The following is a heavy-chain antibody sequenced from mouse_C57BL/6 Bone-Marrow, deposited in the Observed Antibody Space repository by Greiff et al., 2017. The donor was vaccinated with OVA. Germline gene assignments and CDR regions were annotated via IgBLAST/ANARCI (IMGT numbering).Heavy chain of an antibody. D-gene: IGHD2-4*01. CDR1: GYTFTSYW. CDR3: ARFYDYDGRHAMDY. V-gene: IGHV1-52*01. CDR2: IDPSDSET. J-gene: IGHJ4*01. Sequence: QVQLQQPGDELVRPGSSVKLSCKASGYTFTSYWMHWVKQRPIQGLEWIGNIDPSDSETHYNQKFKDKATLTVDKSSSTAYMQLSSLTSEDSAVYYGARFYDYDGRHAMDYWGQGTSVTVSS.